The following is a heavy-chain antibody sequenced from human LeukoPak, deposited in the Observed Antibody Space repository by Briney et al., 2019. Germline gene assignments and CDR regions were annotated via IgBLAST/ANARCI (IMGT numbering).Heavy chain of an antibody. J-gene: IGHJ4*02. Sequence: GGSLRLSCAASGFTFSSYAMSWVRQAPGKGLEWVSAISGSGGSTYYADSVKGRFTISRDNSKNTLYLQMNSLRAEDTAVYYCAKTEDYDFWSGYYHYWGQGTLVTVSS. V-gene: IGHV3-23*01. D-gene: IGHD3-3*01. CDR2: ISGSGGST. CDR1: GFTFSSYA. CDR3: AKTEDYDFWSGYYHY.